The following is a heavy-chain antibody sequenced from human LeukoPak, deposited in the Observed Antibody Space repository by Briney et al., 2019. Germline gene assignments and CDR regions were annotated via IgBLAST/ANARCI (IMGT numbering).Heavy chain of an antibody. Sequence: GGSLRLSCAASGFTFSSYAMHWVRQAPGKGLEWVAVISYDGSNKYYADSVKGRFTISRDNSKNTLYLQMNSLRAEDTAVYYCARELTDIVVVPAAHNYYYYYMDVWGKGTTVTVSS. CDR2: ISYDGSNK. CDR3: ARELTDIVVVPAAHNYYYYYMDV. V-gene: IGHV3-30*04. D-gene: IGHD2-2*01. CDR1: GFTFSSYA. J-gene: IGHJ6*03.